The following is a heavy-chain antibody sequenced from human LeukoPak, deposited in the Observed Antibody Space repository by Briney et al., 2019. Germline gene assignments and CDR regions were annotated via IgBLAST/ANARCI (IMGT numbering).Heavy chain of an antibody. CDR2: ISGSGGST. D-gene: IGHD5-24*01. CDR3: AKDPDGYIYLRY. Sequence: QTGGSLRLSCAASGFTFSSYGMSWVRQAPGKGLEWVSAISGSGGSTYYADSVKGRFTISRDNSKNTLYLQMNSLRAEDTAVYYCAKDPDGYIYLRYWGQGTLVTVSS. V-gene: IGHV3-23*01. J-gene: IGHJ4*02. CDR1: GFTFSSYG.